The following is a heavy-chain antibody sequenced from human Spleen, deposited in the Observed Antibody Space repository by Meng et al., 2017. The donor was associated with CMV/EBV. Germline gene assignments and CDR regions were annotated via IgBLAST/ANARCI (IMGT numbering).Heavy chain of an antibody. V-gene: IGHV3-48*04. CDR3: AREPKAARNHYYYYGMDV. D-gene: IGHD6-6*01. J-gene: IGHJ6*02. Sequence: GESLKISCATSGFPFSRYGMHWVRQAPGKGLEWLSYISNSGDTIYYADSVKGQFTIPRDNARNALYLQMSSLRAGDTAVYYCAREPKAARNHYYYYGMDVWGQGPTVTVSS. CDR2: ISNSGDTI. CDR1: GFPFSRYG.